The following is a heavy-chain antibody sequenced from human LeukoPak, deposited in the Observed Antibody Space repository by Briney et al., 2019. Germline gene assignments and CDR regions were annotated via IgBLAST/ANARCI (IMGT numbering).Heavy chain of an antibody. J-gene: IGHJ5*02. V-gene: IGHV3-74*01. CDR1: GFTFSGYW. D-gene: IGHD1-26*01. Sequence: PGGSLRLSCAASGFTFSGYWMHWVRQVPGKGLVWVSRINDDGRYAVYADSVKGRFTISRDNAKNSLYLQMNSLRAEDTAVYYCARGRSGSYNWFDPWGQGTLVTVSS. CDR3: ARGRSGSYNWFDP. CDR2: INDDGRYA.